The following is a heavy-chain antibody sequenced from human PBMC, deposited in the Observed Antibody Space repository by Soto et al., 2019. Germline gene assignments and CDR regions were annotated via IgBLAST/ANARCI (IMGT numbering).Heavy chain of an antibody. D-gene: IGHD3-22*01. Sequence: SETLSLTCSVSGGSISNNNYYWGWIRQPPGKALEWIGSIYYSGSTYYNPSLKSRVTIPVDTSRKQFSLKLNSVTAADTAVYYCARQGITMIVVVGTDNWFDPWGQGTLVTVSS. CDR1: GGSISNNNYY. CDR2: IYYSGST. CDR3: ARQGITMIVVVGTDNWFDP. J-gene: IGHJ5*02. V-gene: IGHV4-39*01.